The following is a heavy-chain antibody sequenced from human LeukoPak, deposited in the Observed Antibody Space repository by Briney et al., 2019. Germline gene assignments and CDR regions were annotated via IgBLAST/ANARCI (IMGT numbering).Heavy chain of an antibody. CDR2: IYYSGST. CDR1: GGSISSSSYY. V-gene: IGHV4-39*01. Sequence: PSETLSLTCTVSGGSISSSSYYWGWIRQPPGKGLEWIGSIYYSGSTYYNPSLKSRVTISVDTSKNQFSLKLSSVTAADTAVYYCARGYVYDYVWGSYRRYYFDYWGQGTLVTVSS. CDR3: ARGYVYDYVWGSYRRYYFDY. D-gene: IGHD3-16*02. J-gene: IGHJ4*02.